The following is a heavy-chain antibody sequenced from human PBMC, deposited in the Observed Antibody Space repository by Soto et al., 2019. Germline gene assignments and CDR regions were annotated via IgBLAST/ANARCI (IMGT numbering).Heavy chain of an antibody. J-gene: IGHJ6*03. D-gene: IGHD3-3*01. CDR2: IKQDGNDL. CDR3: ARTIFGVVSHPAYMDV. V-gene: IGHV3-7*01. CDR1: GFTFSSYW. Sequence: EVQLVESGGGLVQPGGSLRLSCAASGFTFSSYWMSWVRQAPEKGLEWVANIKQDGNDLYFVDSVKGRFTISRDNAKNSPYLHRGSLRAEVTGVDYRARTIFGVVSHPAYMDVWGKGTTVTVSS.